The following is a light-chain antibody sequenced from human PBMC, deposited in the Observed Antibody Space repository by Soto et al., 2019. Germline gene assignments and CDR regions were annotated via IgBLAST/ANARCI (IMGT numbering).Light chain of an antibody. CDR1: QSISSY. Sequence: DMQMTQSPSSLSASVGDRVTITCRASQSISSYLNWYQQKPGKAPKLLIYAASSLQSGVPSRFSGSGSGTDFTLTISSLQHEDFATYYCQQSYSTPLTFGGGTKVDIK. CDR3: QQSYSTPLT. V-gene: IGKV1-39*01. J-gene: IGKJ4*01. CDR2: AAS.